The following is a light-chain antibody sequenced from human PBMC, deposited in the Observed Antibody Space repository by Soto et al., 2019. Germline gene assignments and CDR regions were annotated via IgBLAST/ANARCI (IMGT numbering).Light chain of an antibody. V-gene: IGKV3-15*01. CDR1: QSVSSSY. CDR3: QQYNNWPLIT. CDR2: DAS. Sequence: EIVLTQSPGTLSLSPGERATLSCRASQSVSSSYLAWYQHKPGQAPRLLIYDASTRATGLPTRFSGSGSGTEFTLTVSSLQSEDFAVYYCQQYNNWPLITFGQGTRLEIK. J-gene: IGKJ5*01.